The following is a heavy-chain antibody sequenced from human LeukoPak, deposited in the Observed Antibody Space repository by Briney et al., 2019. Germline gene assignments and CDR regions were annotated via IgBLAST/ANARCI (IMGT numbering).Heavy chain of an antibody. Sequence: SVKVSCKASGYTFTGYYMHWVRQAPGQGLEWMGGIIPIFGTANYAQKFQGRVTITADKSTSTAYMELSSLRSEDTAVYYCANSPLGKPAPSYYYDSSGYYSCDYWGQGTLVAVSS. J-gene: IGHJ4*02. D-gene: IGHD3-22*01. V-gene: IGHV1-69*06. CDR3: ANSPLGKPAPSYYYDSSGYYSCDY. CDR2: IIPIFGTA. CDR1: GYTFTGYY.